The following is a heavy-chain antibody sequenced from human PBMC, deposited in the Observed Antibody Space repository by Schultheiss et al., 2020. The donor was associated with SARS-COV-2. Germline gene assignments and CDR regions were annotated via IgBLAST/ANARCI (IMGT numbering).Heavy chain of an antibody. CDR2: ISWDGGST. J-gene: IGHJ4*02. Sequence: GGSLRLSCAASGFTFDDYAMHWVRQAPGKGLEWVSLISWDGGSTYYADSVKGRFTISRDNSKNSLYVQMNSLRAEDTALYYCAKDMGSSGYALDYWGQGTLVTVSS. CDR3: AKDMGSSGYALDY. V-gene: IGHV3-43D*04. CDR1: GFTFDDYA. D-gene: IGHD3-22*01.